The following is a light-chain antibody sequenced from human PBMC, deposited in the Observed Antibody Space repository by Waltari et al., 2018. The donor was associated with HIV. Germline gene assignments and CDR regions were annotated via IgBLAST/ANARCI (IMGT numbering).Light chain of an antibody. CDR1: SSDIGGYNY. CDR3: SSYTSSSTLGV. J-gene: IGLJ1*01. Sequence: QSALTQPASVSGSPGQSITISCTGTSSDIGGYNYVSWYQQHPGKAPKLMISDVSHRPSGVSNRFSGSKSGNTASLTISGLQAKDEADYYCSSYTSSSTLGVFGSGTKVTVL. CDR2: DVS. V-gene: IGLV2-14*03.